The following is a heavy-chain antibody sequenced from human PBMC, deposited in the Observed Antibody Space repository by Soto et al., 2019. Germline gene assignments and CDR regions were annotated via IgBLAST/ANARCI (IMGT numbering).Heavy chain of an antibody. J-gene: IGHJ6*02. V-gene: IGHV3-30*18. Sequence: GGSLRVSSADSGFTFSSYGMHWVRQAPGKGLEWVAVISYDGSNKYYADSVKGRFTISRDNSKNTLYLQMSSLRAEDTAVYYCVKDGSSGWPYYYGLDVWGQGTTVTVSS. D-gene: IGHD6-19*01. CDR1: GFTFSSYG. CDR2: ISYDGSNK. CDR3: VKDGSSGWPYYYGLDV.